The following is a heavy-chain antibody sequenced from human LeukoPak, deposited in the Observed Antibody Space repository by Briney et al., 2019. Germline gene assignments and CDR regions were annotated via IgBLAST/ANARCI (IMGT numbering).Heavy chain of an antibody. J-gene: IGHJ4*01. D-gene: IGHD3-10*01. V-gene: IGHV1-69*13. Sequence: SVKVSRKASGGTFSSYAISWVRQAPGQGLEWMGGIIPIFGTANYAQKFQGRVTITADESTSTAYMELSSLRSEDTAVYYCARRRTFRGVGSYFDYWGQGTLVTVSS. CDR1: GGTFSSYA. CDR2: IIPIFGTA. CDR3: ARRRTFRGVGSYFDY.